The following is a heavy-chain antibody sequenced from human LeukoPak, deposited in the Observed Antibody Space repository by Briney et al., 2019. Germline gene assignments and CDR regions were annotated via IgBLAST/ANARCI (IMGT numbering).Heavy chain of an antibody. J-gene: IGHJ4*02. CDR1: GYTFPNYG. Sequence: ASLKVSCEASGYTFPNYGITWVRQAPGQGLEWVGWISAHNGNTDYAQNLQGRVTMTTETSTSTAYMELRSQRSDDTAVYYCARVSYGGNYFDSWGQGTLVTVSS. CDR2: ISAHNGNT. V-gene: IGHV1-18*01. CDR3: ARVSYGGNYFDS. D-gene: IGHD4-23*01.